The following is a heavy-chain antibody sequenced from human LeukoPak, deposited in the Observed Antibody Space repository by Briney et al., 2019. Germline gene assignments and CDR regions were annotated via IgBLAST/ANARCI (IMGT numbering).Heavy chain of an antibody. CDR2: ISSSSSYI. J-gene: IGHJ6*02. D-gene: IGHD5-12*01. CDR3: ARPGYSGYDYGMDV. CDR1: GFTFSSYS. V-gene: IGHV3-21*01. Sequence: GGSLRLSCAASGFTFSSYSMNWVRQAPGKGLEWVSSISSSSSYIYYAGSVKGRFTISRDNAKNSLYLQMNSLRAEDTAVYYCARPGYSGYDYGMDVWGQGTTVTVSS.